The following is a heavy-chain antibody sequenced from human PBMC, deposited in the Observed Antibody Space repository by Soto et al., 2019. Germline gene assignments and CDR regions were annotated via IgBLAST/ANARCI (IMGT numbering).Heavy chain of an antibody. CDR2: IIPIFGTA. J-gene: IGHJ4*02. V-gene: IGHV1-69*06. CDR3: ARFAEYSSSSGDY. Sequence: SVKVSCKASGGTFSSYAISWVRQAPGQGLEWMGGIIPIFGTANYAQKFQGRVTITADKSTSTAYMELSSLRSEDTAVYYCARFAEYSSSSGDYWGQGTLVTVSS. D-gene: IGHD6-6*01. CDR1: GGTFSSYA.